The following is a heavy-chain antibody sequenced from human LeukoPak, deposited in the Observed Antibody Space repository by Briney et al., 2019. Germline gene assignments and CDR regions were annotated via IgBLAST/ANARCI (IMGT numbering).Heavy chain of an antibody. J-gene: IGHJ4*02. CDR1: GFTFSSYA. CDR2: ISYDGSNK. V-gene: IGHV3-30-3*01. Sequence: GRSLRLSRAASGFTFSSYAMHWVRQAPGKGLEWVVVISYDGSNKYYADSVKGRFTISRDNSKNTLYLQMNSLRAEDTAVYYCASGRHSSGWTHYFDYWGQGTLVTVSS. D-gene: IGHD3-22*01. CDR3: ASGRHSSGWTHYFDY.